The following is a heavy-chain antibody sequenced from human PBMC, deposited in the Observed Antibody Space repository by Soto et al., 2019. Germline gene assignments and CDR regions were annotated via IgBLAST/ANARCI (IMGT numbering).Heavy chain of an antibody. CDR2: IYYSGST. D-gene: IGHD6-13*01. J-gene: IGHJ6*02. CDR3: ARDWYSSSWHGAYYYYGMDV. Sequence: SETLSLTCTVSGGSISSGGYYWSWIRQHPGKGLEWIGYIYYSGSTYYNPSLKSRVTISVDTSKNQFSLKLSSVTAADTAVYYCARDWYSSSWHGAYYYYGMDVWGQGTTVTVSS. CDR1: GGSISSGGYY. V-gene: IGHV4-31*03.